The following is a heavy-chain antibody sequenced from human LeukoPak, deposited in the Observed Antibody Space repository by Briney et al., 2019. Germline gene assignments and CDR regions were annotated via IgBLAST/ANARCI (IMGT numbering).Heavy chain of an antibody. D-gene: IGHD6-25*01. CDR3: AKDRRLAAFDY. J-gene: IGHJ4*02. CDR2: LSNTGDNT. V-gene: IGHV3-23*01. Sequence: GGSLRLSCAASGFTFSNYAMTRVRQAPGKGLEWASTLSNTGDNTYYADSVKGRFTISRDNSKNTLYLQMNSLRAEDTAVYYCAKDRRLAAFDYGGQGTLVTVSS. CDR1: GFTFSNYA.